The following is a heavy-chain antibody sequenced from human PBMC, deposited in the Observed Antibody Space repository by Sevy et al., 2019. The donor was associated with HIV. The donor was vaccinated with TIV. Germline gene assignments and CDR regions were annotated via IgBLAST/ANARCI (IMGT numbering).Heavy chain of an antibody. Sequence: GGSLRLSFAASGFIFSGYTISWFARAPGKGREWVSSLSGSGGGTYYADSVKGRFTISRDNSKNTLYLQANSLRAEDTAVYYCANGPARTFDVWGQGTMVTVSS. J-gene: IGHJ3*01. CDR1: GFIFSGYT. V-gene: IGHV3-23*01. CDR3: ANGPARTFDV. CDR2: LSGSGGGT.